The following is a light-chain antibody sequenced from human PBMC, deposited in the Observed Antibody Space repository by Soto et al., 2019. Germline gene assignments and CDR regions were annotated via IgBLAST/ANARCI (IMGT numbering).Light chain of an antibody. Sequence: PGERATLSCRASQSVNSTYLAWYQQQPGQAPRLLMSGTSNRATGTPGRFSASGTGTDFTLTISRLEPEDFAVYYCQQYSASPRTFGQGTKVDIK. CDR3: QQYSASPRT. CDR1: QSVNSTY. CDR2: GTS. J-gene: IGKJ1*01. V-gene: IGKV3-20*01.